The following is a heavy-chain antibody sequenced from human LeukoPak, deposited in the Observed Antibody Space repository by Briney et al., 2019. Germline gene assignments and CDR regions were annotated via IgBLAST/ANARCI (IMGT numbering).Heavy chain of an antibody. CDR2: FHGGGDT. V-gene: IGHV3-66*02. CDR1: GFTISSNY. Sequence: GGSLRLSCAASGFTISSNYMTWVRQAPGKGLEWVSVFHGGGDTYYADSVKGRFTISRDNSKNTLYLQMNSLRAEDTAVYYCASGRITMVRGYFDYWGQGTLVTVSS. D-gene: IGHD3-10*01. CDR3: ASGRITMVRGYFDY. J-gene: IGHJ4*02.